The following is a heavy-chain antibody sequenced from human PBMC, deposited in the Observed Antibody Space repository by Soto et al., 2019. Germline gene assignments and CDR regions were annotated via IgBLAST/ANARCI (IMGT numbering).Heavy chain of an antibody. J-gene: IGHJ4*02. Sequence: EVQLLESGGGLVQPGGSLRLACAASGFTFSNYAMTWVRQAPGKGLEWVSGISSSGLNKYYTDSVKGRFTISRDDSKNTLYLHMSSLRVEDTAVYYCAKELVEMKAYNFDFWGQGTLVTVSS. CDR1: GFTFSNYA. V-gene: IGHV3-23*01. D-gene: IGHD3-16*01. CDR3: AKELVEMKAYNFDF. CDR2: ISSSGLNK.